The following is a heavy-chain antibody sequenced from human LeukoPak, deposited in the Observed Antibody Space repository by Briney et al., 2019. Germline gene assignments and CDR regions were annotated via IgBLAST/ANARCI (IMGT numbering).Heavy chain of an antibody. CDR3: ARGRGRDGDNLTS. J-gene: IGHJ4*02. CDR2: IYYSGGT. CDR1: GGSIDSYY. Sequence: SETLSLTCTVSGGSIDSYYWSWIRQPPGKGLEWIGYIYYSGGTNYNPSLKSRVTISVDTSKNQFSLKLSSVTAADTAVYYCARGRGRDGDNLTSWGQGTLVTVSS. D-gene: IGHD5-24*01. V-gene: IGHV4-59*12.